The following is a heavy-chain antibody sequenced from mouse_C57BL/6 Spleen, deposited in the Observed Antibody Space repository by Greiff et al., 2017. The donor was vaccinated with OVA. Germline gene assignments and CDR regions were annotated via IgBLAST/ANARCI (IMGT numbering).Heavy chain of an antibody. V-gene: IGHV1-15*01. CDR3: TRKRVTGTDY. D-gene: IGHD4-1*01. J-gene: IGHJ2*01. Sequence: VQLQQSGAELVRPRASVTLSCKASGYTCTDYEMHWVKQTPVHGLEWIGAIDPETGGTAYNQKFKGKAILTADKSSSTAYMELRSLTSEDSAVYYCTRKRVTGTDYWGQGTPLTVSS. CDR2: IDPETGGT. CDR1: GYTCTDYE.